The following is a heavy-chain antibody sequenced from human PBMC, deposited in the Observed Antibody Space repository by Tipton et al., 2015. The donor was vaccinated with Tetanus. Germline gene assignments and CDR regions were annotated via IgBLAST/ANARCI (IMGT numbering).Heavy chain of an antibody. CDR2: IYYSGST. V-gene: IGHV4-31*03. CDR3: ARGPYSSSWFDP. D-gene: IGHD6-13*01. J-gene: IGHJ5*02. CDR1: GGSISSGGYY. Sequence: TLSLTCTVSGGSISSGGYYWSWIRQHPGKGLEWIGYIYYSGSTYYNPSLKSRVTISVDTSKNQFSLKLSSVTAADTAVYYCARGPYSSSWFDPWGQGTLVTVSS.